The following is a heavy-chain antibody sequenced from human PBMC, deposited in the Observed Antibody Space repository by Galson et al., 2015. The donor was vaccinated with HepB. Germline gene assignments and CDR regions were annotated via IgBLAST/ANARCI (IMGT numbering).Heavy chain of an antibody. D-gene: IGHD3-10*01. CDR1: GYSFTSYW. V-gene: IGHV5-10-1*01. CDR2: IDPSDSYT. Sequence: QSGAEVKKPGESLRISCKGSGYSFTSYWISWVRQMPGKGLEWMGRIDPSDSYTNYSPSFQGHVTISADKSISTAYLQWSSLKASDPAMFYWARLEPRHYYYYGSGSFYYWGQGTLVTVSS. J-gene: IGHJ4*02. CDR3: ARLEPRHYYYYGSGSFYY.